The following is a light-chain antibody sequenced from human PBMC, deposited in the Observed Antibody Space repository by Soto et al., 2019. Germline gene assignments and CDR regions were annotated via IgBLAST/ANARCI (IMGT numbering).Light chain of an antibody. V-gene: IGLV2-23*01. J-gene: IGLJ1*01. CDR3: CLYVGGGTYV. CDR2: DDT. CDR1: VGL. Sequence: QSVLTQPASVSGSPGQSITISCTGTVGLVSWYQQHPGKVPKLIIYDDTKRPSGASSRFSGSKSGNTASLTISGLQTEDEADYYCCLYVGGGTYVFGTGTRSPS.